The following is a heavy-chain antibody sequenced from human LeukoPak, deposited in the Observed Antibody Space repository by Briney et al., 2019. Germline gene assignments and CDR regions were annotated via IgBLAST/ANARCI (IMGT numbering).Heavy chain of an antibody. V-gene: IGHV4-39*07. J-gene: IGHJ1*01. CDR1: GGSISSXXXX. CDR3: AIENYYDSSGYYNSLQH. D-gene: IGHD3-22*01. CDR2: IYYSGST. Sequence: VSGGSISSXXXXXGWIRQPPGXXXXWXGSIYYSGSTYYNPSLKSRVTISVDTSKNQFSLKLSSVTAADTAVYYCAIENYYDSSGYYNSLQHWGQGTLVTVSS.